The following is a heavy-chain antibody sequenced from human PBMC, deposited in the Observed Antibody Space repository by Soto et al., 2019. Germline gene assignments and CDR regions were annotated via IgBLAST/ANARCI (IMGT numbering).Heavy chain of an antibody. CDR1: GYSFTNSW. CDR3: ARLSDEDDVGGYGTCVL. D-gene: IGHD3-22*01. J-gene: IGHJ3*01. CDR2: IDLSDSYI. V-gene: IGHV5-10-1*01. Sequence: EVQLVQSGAEVKKPGESLRISCEASGYSFTNSWISWVRQMPGKDLEWMARIDLSDSYIDYNPSFQGHVTVSTDKSITTLYLQWSSLRASDTAVFYCARLSDEDDVGGYGTCVLWGQGTMVTFSS.